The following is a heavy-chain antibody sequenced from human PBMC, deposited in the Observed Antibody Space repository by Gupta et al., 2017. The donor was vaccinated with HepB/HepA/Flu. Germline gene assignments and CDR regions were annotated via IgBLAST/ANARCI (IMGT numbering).Heavy chain of an antibody. CDR3: ARDYKWAFDF. D-gene: IGHD1-1*01. V-gene: IGHV3-48*02. CDR1: VFTFHAYS. J-gene: IGHJ4*02. CDR2: ASLDSI. Sequence: EVQLVESGGGLVHPGGSLSLSCATSVFTFHAYSMNWVRQAPGKGLEWLAYASLDSIYYADSVKGRFTISRDSAKNSLYLQMNSLRDEDTAVYSCARDYKWAFDFWGQGTLVAVSS.